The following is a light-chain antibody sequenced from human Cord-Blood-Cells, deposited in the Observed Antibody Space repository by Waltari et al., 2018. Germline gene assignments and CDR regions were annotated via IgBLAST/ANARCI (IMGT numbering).Light chain of an antibody. CDR1: ALPKNY. J-gene: IGLJ3*02. Sequence: SYELTQPPSVSVSPGQTARITCSGDALPKNYAYWYQQKSGQAPVLVIYEDSKRPSGIPERFSGSSSGTMATLTISGAQVEDEADYYCYSTDNSGNHWVFGGGTKLTVL. CDR2: EDS. V-gene: IGLV3-10*01. CDR3: YSTDNSGNHWV.